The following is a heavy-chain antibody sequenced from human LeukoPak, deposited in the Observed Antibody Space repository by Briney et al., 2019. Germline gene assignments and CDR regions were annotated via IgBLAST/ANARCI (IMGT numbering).Heavy chain of an antibody. CDR1: GGSISSYY. CDR2: IYYSGST. Sequence: SETLSLTCTVSGGSISSYYWSWIRQPPGKGLEWIGYIYYSGSTNYNPSLKSRVTISVDTSKNQFSLKLSSVAAADTAVYYCARDRGNRMGHSSSSVQAFDIWGQGTMVTVSS. J-gene: IGHJ3*02. V-gene: IGHV4-59*01. D-gene: IGHD6-6*01. CDR3: ARDRGNRMGHSSSSVQAFDI.